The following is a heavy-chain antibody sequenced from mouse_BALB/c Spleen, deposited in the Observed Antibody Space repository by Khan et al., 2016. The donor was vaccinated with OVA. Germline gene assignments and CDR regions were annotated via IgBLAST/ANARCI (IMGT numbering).Heavy chain of an antibody. CDR1: GFTFPNYG. V-gene: IGHV9-3-1*01. D-gene: IGHD2-14*01. CDR3: ARVGYTGTMDC. CDR2: INTYTGEP. J-gene: IGHJ4*01. Sequence: QIQLVQSGPEPKKPGETLQISCKASGFTFPNYGMNWVKQAPGMGLKWMVWINTYTGEPSFADDFKGRFAFSLETSASTAYLQINSLKNEDTATYFCARVGYTGTMDCWGQGTSVTVSS.